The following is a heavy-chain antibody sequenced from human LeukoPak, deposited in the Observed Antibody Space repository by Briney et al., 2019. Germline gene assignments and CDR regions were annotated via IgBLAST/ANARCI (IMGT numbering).Heavy chain of an antibody. CDR3: ASFQGSGSPFDC. CDR1: GGTFSSYA. J-gene: IGHJ4*02. CDR2: IIPIFGTA. D-gene: IGHD6-13*01. Sequence: SVKISCKASGGTFSSYAISWVRQAPGQGLEWMGRIIPIFGTANYAQKFQGRVTITTDESTSTAYMELSSLRSEDTAVYYCASFQGSGSPFDCWGRGTLVTVSS. V-gene: IGHV1-69*05.